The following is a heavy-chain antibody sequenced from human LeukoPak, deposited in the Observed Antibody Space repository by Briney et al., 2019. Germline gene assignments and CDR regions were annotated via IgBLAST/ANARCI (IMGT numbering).Heavy chain of an antibody. J-gene: IGHJ4*02. CDR2: ISGSGGST. CDR3: AKLMRDIVVVPAAMPFHY. Sequence: PGGSLRLSCAASGFTFSSYALNWVRQAPGKGLEWVSAISGSGGSTYYADSVKGRFTISRDNSKNTLYLQMNSLRAEDTAVYYCAKLMRDIVVVPAAMPFHYWGQGTLVTVSS. V-gene: IGHV3-23*01. CDR1: GFTFSSYA. D-gene: IGHD2-2*01.